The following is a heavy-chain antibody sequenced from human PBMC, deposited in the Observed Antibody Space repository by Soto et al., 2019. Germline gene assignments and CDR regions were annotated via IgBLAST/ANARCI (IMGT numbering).Heavy chain of an antibody. CDR2: IYPGDSDT. CDR3: ASLTYYYDSSGPVPDAFDI. V-gene: IGHV5-51*01. D-gene: IGHD3-22*01. J-gene: IGHJ3*02. CDR1: GYIFTSYW. Sequence: PGEALKISCKGSGYIFTSYWIGWVRQMPGKGLEWMGIIYPGDSDTRYSPSFQGQVTISADKSISTAYLQWSSLKASDTAMYYCASLTYYYDSSGPVPDAFDIWGQGTMVTVSS.